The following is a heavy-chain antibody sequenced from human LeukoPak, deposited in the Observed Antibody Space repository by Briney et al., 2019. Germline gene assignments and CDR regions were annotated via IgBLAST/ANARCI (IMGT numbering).Heavy chain of an antibody. V-gene: IGHV1-69*05. J-gene: IGHJ6*03. CDR3: ARDGFSIAAAGVYYYYMDV. Sequence: ASVKVSCKASGGTFSSYAISWVRQAPGQGLEWMGGIIPIFGTANYAQKFQGRVTITTDESTSTAYMELSSLRSEDTAVYYCARDGFSIAAAGVYYYYMDVWGKGTTVTVSS. D-gene: IGHD6-13*01. CDR2: IIPIFGTA. CDR1: GGTFSSYA.